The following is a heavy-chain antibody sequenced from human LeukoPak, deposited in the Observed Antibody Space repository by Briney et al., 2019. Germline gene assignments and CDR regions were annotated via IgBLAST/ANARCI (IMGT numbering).Heavy chain of an antibody. D-gene: IGHD3-22*01. Sequence: GGSLRLSCAASGFTFSSYSMNWVRQAPGNGLEWVSSISSSSSYIYYADSVKGRFTISRDNAKNSLYLQMNSLRAEDTAVYYCARRDYYDSKGFDYWGQGTLVTVSS. CDR2: ISSSSSYI. CDR1: GFTFSSYS. J-gene: IGHJ4*02. CDR3: ARRDYYDSKGFDY. V-gene: IGHV3-21*01.